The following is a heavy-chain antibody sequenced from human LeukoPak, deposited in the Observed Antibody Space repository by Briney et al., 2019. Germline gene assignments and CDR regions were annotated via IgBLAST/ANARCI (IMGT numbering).Heavy chain of an antibody. Sequence: GASVKFSCKASAYTLTSYYMHWVRQAPGQGLEWMGLINPIGGSTSYAQKFQGRVTMTRDMSTSTVYMELSSLRSEDTAVYYCARVVCSSGWCHDAFDIWGQGTMVTVSS. D-gene: IGHD6-19*01. CDR2: INPIGGST. J-gene: IGHJ3*02. CDR1: AYTLTSYY. CDR3: ARVVCSSGWCHDAFDI. V-gene: IGHV1-46*01.